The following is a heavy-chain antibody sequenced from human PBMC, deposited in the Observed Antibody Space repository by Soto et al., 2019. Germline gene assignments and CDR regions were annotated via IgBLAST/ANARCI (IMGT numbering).Heavy chain of an antibody. D-gene: IGHD2-15*01. CDR2: ISAYNGDT. V-gene: IGHV1-18*01. Sequence: GASVKVSCKASGYTFTNYGISWVRQSPVQGLEWMGWISAYNGDTRYAQKVQGRVTMTTDTSASTAYMELRSLRSDDTAVYYCARDPVVAVVASHAWNWFDPWGQGTLVTVSS. CDR3: ARDPVVAVVASHAWNWFDP. CDR1: GYTFTNYG. J-gene: IGHJ5*02.